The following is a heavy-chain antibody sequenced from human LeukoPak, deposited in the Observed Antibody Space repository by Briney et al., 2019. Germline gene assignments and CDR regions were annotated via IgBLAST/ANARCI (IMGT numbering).Heavy chain of an antibody. J-gene: IGHJ4*02. CDR2: IMESGDIT. CDR3: ARHRSSWLIDY. Sequence: GGSLRLSCVGSGFSFSNYVMRWVRQAPGKELEWVSSIMESGDITYYADSVKGRFTISRDNSKNTLYLQMNSLRAEDTAVYYCARHRSSWLIDYWGRGTLVTVSS. V-gene: IGHV3-23*01. CDR1: GFSFSNYV. D-gene: IGHD6-6*01.